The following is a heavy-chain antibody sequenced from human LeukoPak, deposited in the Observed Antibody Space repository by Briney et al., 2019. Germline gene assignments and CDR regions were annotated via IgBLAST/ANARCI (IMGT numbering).Heavy chain of an antibody. V-gene: IGHV3-23*01. CDR2: ISGSGGTT. Sequence: GGSLRLSCAASGFTFSSYGMSWVRQAPGKGLEWVSAISGSGGTTYYADSVKGRFTISRDNSKNTLHLQMNSLRAEDTAVYYCAKSLWLTPDYWGQGTLVTVSS. D-gene: IGHD3-10*01. CDR1: GFTFSSYG. J-gene: IGHJ4*02. CDR3: AKSLWLTPDY.